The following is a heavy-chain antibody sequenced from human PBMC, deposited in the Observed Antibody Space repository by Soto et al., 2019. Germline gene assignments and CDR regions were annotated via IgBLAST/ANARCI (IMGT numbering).Heavy chain of an antibody. V-gene: IGHV3-48*03. CDR2: ISGSGDTI. J-gene: IGHJ4*02. D-gene: IGHD6-25*01. Sequence: PGGSLRLSCEASGFTFGSFQMNWVRQAPGRGLEWISHISGSGDTIYYADSVKGRFTISRDNAKDSLALHMNSLRPEDTGVYFFAKAAANGVLFAGGYFDLWGQGTQGTVT. CDR1: GFTFGSFQ. CDR3: AKAAANGVLFAGGYFDL.